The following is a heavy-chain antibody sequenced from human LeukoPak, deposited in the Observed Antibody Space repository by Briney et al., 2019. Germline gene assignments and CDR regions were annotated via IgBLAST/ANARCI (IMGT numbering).Heavy chain of an antibody. CDR1: GDSVSSNSAA. J-gene: IGHJ3*02. CDR2: TYYRSKWYN. D-gene: IGHD1-1*01. V-gene: IGHV6-1*01. Sequence: SQTLSLTCAISGDSVSSNSAACNWIRQSPSRGLEWLGRTYYRSKWYNEYAVSVRSRITIKPDTSKNQFSLQLNSVTPEDTAVYYCARDLTKIDAFDIWGQGTLVSVSS. CDR3: ARDLTKIDAFDI.